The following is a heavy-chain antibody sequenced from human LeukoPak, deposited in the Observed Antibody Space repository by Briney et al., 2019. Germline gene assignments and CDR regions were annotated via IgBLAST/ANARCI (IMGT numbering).Heavy chain of an antibody. J-gene: IGHJ4*02. CDR3: ARGQTRRDGYNRGVLFDY. CDR2: ISYDGSNK. D-gene: IGHD5-24*01. CDR1: GFTFSSYA. Sequence: SGGSLRLSCAASGFTFSSYAMHWVRQAPGKGLEWVAVISYDGSNKYYADSAKGRFTISRDNSKNTLYLQMNSLRAEDTAVYYCARGQTRRDGYNRGVLFDYWGQGTLVTVSS. V-gene: IGHV3-30*04.